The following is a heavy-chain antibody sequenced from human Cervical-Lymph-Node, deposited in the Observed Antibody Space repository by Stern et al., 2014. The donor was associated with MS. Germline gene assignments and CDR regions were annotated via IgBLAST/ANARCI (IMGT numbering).Heavy chain of an antibody. J-gene: IGHJ6*02. V-gene: IGHV3-74*02. CDR1: GFTLNNYW. CDR3: ARARRFLDHYYGLDV. CDR2: INSDGSTT. Sequence: EVQLEESGGDLVQPGGSLRLSCAASGFTLNNYWMHWVRQAPGKGLVWVSRINSDGSTTNYADSLKGRFSISRVNAKNTLYLQMNSLRAEDTAIYYCARARRFLDHYYGLDVWGQGTTVTVSS. D-gene: IGHD3-3*01.